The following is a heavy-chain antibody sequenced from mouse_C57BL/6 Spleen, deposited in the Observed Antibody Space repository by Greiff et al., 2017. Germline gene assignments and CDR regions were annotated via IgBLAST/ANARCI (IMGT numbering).Heavy chain of an antibody. Sequence: QVQLQQPGTELVKPGASVKLSCKASGYTFTSYWMHWVKQRPGQGLEWIGNINPSNGGTNYNEKFKSKGTLTVDKSSSTAYMQLSSLTSEDSAVYYCARSGVLYGYFDVWGTGTTVTVSS. CDR2: INPSNGGT. V-gene: IGHV1-53*01. CDR3: ARSGVLYGYFDV. J-gene: IGHJ1*03. D-gene: IGHD1-1*01. CDR1: GYTFTSYW.